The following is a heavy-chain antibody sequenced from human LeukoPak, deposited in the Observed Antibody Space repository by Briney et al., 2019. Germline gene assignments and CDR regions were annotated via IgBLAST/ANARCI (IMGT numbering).Heavy chain of an antibody. CDR1: RFTFSTHS. V-gene: IGHV3-21*01. CDR2: ISSSSTYI. Sequence: PGGSLRLSCAASRFTFSTHSMNWVRPAPGKGLKHFSSISSSSTYIYYADSVKGRFTISRDNAKHSLFLQMNSLRAEDTAVYYCARFALKTPPTDWGQGTLVTVSS. CDR3: ARFALKTPPTD. J-gene: IGHJ4*02.